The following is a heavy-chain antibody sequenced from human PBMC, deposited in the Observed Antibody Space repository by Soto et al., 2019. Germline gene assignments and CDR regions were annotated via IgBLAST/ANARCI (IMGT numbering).Heavy chain of an antibody. J-gene: IGHJ4*02. CDR3: VRGSVYSGFSSMGYFDS. V-gene: IGHV4-59*01. D-gene: IGHD3-3*02. Sequence: SETLSLTCSVSGVSMNNYYWNWIRQPPGKGLEWVGYIYFNGRTHYNPSLKSRVTISEDSSKNQFFLKLSSVTAADTAVYYCVRGSVYSGFSSMGYFDSWGRGALVTVSS. CDR2: IYFNGRT. CDR1: GVSMNNYY.